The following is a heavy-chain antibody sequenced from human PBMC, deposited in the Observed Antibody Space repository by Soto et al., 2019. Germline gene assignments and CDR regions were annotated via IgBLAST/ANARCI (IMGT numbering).Heavy chain of an antibody. Sequence: QVLLQESGPGLMKPSQTLSLTCTVSGLTISSASYYWSWILQHPGKGLEWVGNIYYNGSTYYSPSLKSRVTLWVDTSKNQCSLRLASVTAADTAVYYCARYRISGSWSKFDYWGQGTLVTVSS. CDR1: GLTISSASYY. D-gene: IGHD6-13*01. CDR2: IYYNGST. CDR3: ARYRISGSWSKFDY. V-gene: IGHV4-31*03. J-gene: IGHJ4*02.